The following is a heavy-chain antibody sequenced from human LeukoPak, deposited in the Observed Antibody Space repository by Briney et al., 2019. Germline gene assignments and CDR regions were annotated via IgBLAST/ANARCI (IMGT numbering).Heavy chain of an antibody. V-gene: IGHV4-59*01. D-gene: IGHD4-17*01. CDR1: GGSISSYY. CDR2: IYYSGST. J-gene: IGHJ4*02. CDR3: AGGGTTVTYDY. Sequence: SETLSLTCTVSGGSISSYYWSWIRQPPGKGLEWIGYIYYSGSTNYNPSLKSRVTISVDTSKSQFSLKLSSVTAADTAVYYCAGGGTTVTYDYWGQGTLVTVSS.